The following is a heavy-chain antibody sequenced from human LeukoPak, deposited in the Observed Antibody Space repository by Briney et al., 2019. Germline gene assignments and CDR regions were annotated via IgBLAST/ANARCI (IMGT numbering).Heavy chain of an antibody. V-gene: IGHV4-34*01. Sequence: NPSETLSLTCAVYGGSFSGYYWRWLRQPPGKGLEWIGEINHSGSTNYNPSLKSRVTISVDTSKNQFSLKLSFVTAADTAVYYCARGTSWFDPWGQGTLVTVSS. J-gene: IGHJ5*02. CDR3: ARGTSWFDP. CDR2: INHSGST. CDR1: GGSFSGYY. D-gene: IGHD4-11*01.